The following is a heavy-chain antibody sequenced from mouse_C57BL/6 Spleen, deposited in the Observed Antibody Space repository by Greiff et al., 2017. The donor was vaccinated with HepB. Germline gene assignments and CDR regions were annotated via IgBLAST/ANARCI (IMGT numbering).Heavy chain of an antibody. V-gene: IGHV10-1*01. J-gene: IGHJ1*03. CDR1: GFSFNTYA. CDR3: VRQGLTGVYWYFDV. D-gene: IGHD4-1*01. Sequence: EVMLVESGGGLVQPKGSLKLSCAASGFSFNTYAMNWVRQAPGKGLEWVARIRSKSNNYATYYADSVKDRFTISRDDSESMLYLQMNNLKTEDTAMYYCVRQGLTGVYWYFDVWGTGTTVTVSS. CDR2: IRSKSNNYAT.